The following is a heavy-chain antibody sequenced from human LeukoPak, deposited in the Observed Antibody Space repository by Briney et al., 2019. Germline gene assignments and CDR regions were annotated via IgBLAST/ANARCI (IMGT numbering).Heavy chain of an antibody. Sequence: GGSLRRSCAASGFTFSTYWMHWVRQAPGKGLVWVSSIKSDGGTNYADSVKGRFTISRDNAKKTVSLQMNSLRPEDTGVYYCARAPSEIGGYYPEYFRHWGQGTLVTVSS. CDR1: GFTFSTYW. J-gene: IGHJ1*01. CDR3: ARAPSEIGGYYPEYFRH. CDR2: IKSDGGT. D-gene: IGHD3-22*01. V-gene: IGHV3-74*01.